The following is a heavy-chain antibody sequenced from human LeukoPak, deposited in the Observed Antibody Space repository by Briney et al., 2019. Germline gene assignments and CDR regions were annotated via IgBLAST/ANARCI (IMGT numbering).Heavy chain of an antibody. CDR2: ISGSGGST. J-gene: IGHJ4*02. V-gene: IGHV3-23*01. CDR3: ATFGRWLQLRY. Sequence: GGSLRLSCAGSGFTFSNYAMNWVRRAPGKGLEWVSAISGSGGSTYYADSVKGRFTISRDNSKNTLYLQMNSLRAEDTAVCYCATFGRWLQLRYWGQGTLVTVSS. CDR1: GFTFSNYA. D-gene: IGHD5-24*01.